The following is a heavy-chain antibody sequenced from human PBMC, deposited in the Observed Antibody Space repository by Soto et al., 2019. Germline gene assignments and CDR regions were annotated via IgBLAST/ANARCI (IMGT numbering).Heavy chain of an antibody. V-gene: IGHV4-30-4*01. CDR2: IYYTGST. CDR1: GGSISSGDYY. CDR3: ARTYSIRWYYFDY. D-gene: IGHD4-4*01. J-gene: IGHJ4*02. Sequence: PSETLSLTCTVSGGSISSGDYYWSWIRQPPGKGLEWIGYIYYTGSTYYNPSLKSRVSISIDTSKNQFSPKLRSVTAADTAVYYCARTYSIRWYYFDYWGQGTLVTVSS.